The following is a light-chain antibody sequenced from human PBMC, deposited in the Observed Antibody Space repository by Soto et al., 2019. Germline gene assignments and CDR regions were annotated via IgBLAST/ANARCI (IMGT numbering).Light chain of an antibody. V-gene: IGLV9-49*01. CDR1: SGYSNYQ. J-gene: IGLJ2*01. Sequence: QLVLTQPPSASASLGASVTLTCTLSSGYSNYQVDWYQQRPGKGPRFVMRVGTGGIVGSKGDGIPDRFSGLGSGLNRYLTIKNIQEEDESDYHRGAEHGSGSNFVFGGGTQLTVL. CDR2: VGTGGIVG. CDR3: GAEHGSGSNFV.